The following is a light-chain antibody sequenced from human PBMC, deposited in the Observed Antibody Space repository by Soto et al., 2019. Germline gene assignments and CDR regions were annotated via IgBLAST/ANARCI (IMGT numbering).Light chain of an antibody. CDR1: SGHSSYA. J-gene: IGLJ2*01. V-gene: IGLV4-69*01. CDR2: LNNDGSH. CDR3: QTWGTGFKF. Sequence: QPVLTQSPSASASLGASVKLTCTLSSGHSSYAIAWHQKQPGKGPRSLMDLNNDGSHTKGDGIPDRFSGSSSGADRYLIISRLQSEDEADYYCQTWGTGFKFFGGGTKLTVL.